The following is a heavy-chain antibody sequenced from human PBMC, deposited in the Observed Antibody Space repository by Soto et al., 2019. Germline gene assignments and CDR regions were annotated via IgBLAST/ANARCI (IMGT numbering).Heavy chain of an antibody. D-gene: IGHD7-27*01. J-gene: IGHJ5*02. Sequence: SETLSLTCTVSGGSISSSSCHWGWIRQPPGKGLEWIASIKYSGTTFYNPSLKSRVTISVDTSKNQFSLKLSSVTAADTAVYYCARRRTGHNWFDPWGQGTLVTVSS. CDR1: GGSISSSSCH. CDR2: IKYSGTT. CDR3: ARRRTGHNWFDP. V-gene: IGHV4-39*01.